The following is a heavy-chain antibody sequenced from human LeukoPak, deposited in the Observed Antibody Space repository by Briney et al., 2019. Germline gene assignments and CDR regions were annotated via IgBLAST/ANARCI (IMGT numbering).Heavy chain of an antibody. Sequence: PSETLSLTCTVSSGSISSSNYYWGWIRQPPGKGLQWIGNIYYSGSTYYNPSLKSRIIISVDTSKNQFSLKLSSVTAADTAMYYCARDNNILVAFDIWGQGTMVTVSS. V-gene: IGHV4-39*07. CDR3: ARDNNILVAFDI. CDR1: SGSISSSNYY. J-gene: IGHJ3*02. D-gene: IGHD6-6*01. CDR2: IYYSGST.